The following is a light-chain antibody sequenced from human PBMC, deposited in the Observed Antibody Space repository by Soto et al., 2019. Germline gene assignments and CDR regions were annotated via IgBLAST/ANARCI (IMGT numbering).Light chain of an antibody. Sequence: QSALTQPPSVSGAPGQRVTTSCTGSSSNIGAGYDVHWYQQLPGTAPKLLIYGNNNRPSGVPDRFSGSKSGTSASLAVTGLQAEDEADYYSQPYATSLSLLHVSGTGTNV. V-gene: IGLV1-40*01. CDR2: GNN. CDR1: SSNIGAGYD. J-gene: IGLJ1*01. CDR3: QPYATSLSLLHV.